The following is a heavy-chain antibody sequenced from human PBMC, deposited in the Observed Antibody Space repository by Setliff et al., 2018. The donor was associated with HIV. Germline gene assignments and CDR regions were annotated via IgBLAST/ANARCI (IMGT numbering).Heavy chain of an antibody. CDR2: IFHSGDT. D-gene: IGHD6-6*01. CDR3: ATRPRIAARPFDY. CDR1: GVSVGSGDYY. Sequence: SETLSLTCSVSGVSVGSGDYYWHWIRQHPEKALEWIGYIFHSGDTYCNPSLKSRISMSVDTSKNQFSLELTSLTAADTAVYYCATRPRIAARPFDYWGQGMLVTVSS. V-gene: IGHV4-31*03. J-gene: IGHJ4*02.